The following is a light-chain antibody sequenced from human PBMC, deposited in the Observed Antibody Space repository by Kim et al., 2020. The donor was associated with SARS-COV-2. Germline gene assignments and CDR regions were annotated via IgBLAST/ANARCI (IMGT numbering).Light chain of an antibody. CDR1: QGIRSD. CDR2: ATS. V-gene: IGKV1-17*01. Sequence: DIQMTQSPSSLSASVGDRVTITCRASQGIRSDLAWFQQKAGRGPQRLIYATSTLQSGVPSRFSGSRSGTEFTLTISSLQPEDFATYYCLQHNDYPLTFGRGTKVDIK. J-gene: IGKJ4*01. CDR3: LQHNDYPLT.